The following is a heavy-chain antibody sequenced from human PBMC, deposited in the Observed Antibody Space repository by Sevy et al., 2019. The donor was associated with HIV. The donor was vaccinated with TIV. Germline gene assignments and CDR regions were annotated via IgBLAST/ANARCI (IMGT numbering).Heavy chain of an antibody. CDR3: ARGYAYYNPFDL. J-gene: IGHJ4*01. CDR2: IRSRGVAD. D-gene: IGHD1-1*01. Sequence: GGSLRLSCAGSGFGFSDHHMSWVRQAPGKGLEWVATIRSRGVADYYLDSVKGRFSISRDNADNSVSLQMTNLRADDTAVYCCARGYAYYNPFDLWGQGTLVTVSS. CDR1: GFGFSDHH. V-gene: IGHV3-11*04.